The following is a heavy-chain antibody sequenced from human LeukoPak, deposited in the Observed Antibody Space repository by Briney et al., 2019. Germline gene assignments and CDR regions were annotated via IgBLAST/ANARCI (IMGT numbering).Heavy chain of an antibody. CDR1: GGSISSYY. V-gene: IGHV4-59*08. CDR3: ARLERTTSPSPFDY. CDR2: IYYSGST. D-gene: IGHD1-7*01. Sequence: PSETLSLTCTVSGGSISSYYWSWIRQPPGKGLEWIGYIYYSGSTNYNPSLKSRVTISVDTSKNQFSLKLSSVTAADTAVYYCARLERTTSPSPFDYWGQGTLVSVSS. J-gene: IGHJ4*02.